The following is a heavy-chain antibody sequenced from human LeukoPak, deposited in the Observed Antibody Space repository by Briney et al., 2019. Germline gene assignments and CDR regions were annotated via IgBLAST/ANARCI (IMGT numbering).Heavy chain of an antibody. CDR2: TGVYNDNT. CDR3: ARDLFEYTYGLPFDY. J-gene: IGHJ4*02. V-gene: IGHV1-18*01. D-gene: IGHD5-18*01. CDR1: RYMLASYG. Sequence: ASVKVSCQASRYMLASYGISWVRQAPGQGLEWMGWTGVYNDNTNLAPKFQGRVTMTTDISTTTAVMELRSLRSDDTAVYYCARDLFEYTYGLPFDYWGQGTLVTVSS.